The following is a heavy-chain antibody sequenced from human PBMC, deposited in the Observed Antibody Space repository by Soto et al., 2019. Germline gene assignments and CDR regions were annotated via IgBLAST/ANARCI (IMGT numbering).Heavy chain of an antibody. CDR2: ISGGGRTI. CDR1: GFTFSTFS. Sequence: EVQLVESGGGSVQPGGSLRLSCAASGFTFSTFSMNWVRQAPGRGLEWISYISGGGRTISYADAVKGRFTIPRDNAKNSLYPQMDSLTDEDTAVYYCARDLGWAFDSWCQGTLVTVSS. J-gene: IGHJ4*02. V-gene: IGHV3-48*02. CDR3: ARDLGWAFDS. D-gene: IGHD6-19*01.